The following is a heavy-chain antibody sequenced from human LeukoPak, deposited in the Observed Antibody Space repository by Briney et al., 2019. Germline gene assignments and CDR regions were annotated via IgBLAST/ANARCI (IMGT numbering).Heavy chain of an antibody. D-gene: IGHD3-16*01. CDR3: ARDQGGQTFDY. CDR2: IYYSGST. V-gene: IGHV4-59*12. J-gene: IGHJ4*02. Sequence: PSETLSLTCTVSGGSISSYYWSWIRQPPGKGLEWIGYIYYSGSTNYNPSLKSRVTISVDTSKNQFSLKLSSVTAADTAVYYCARDQGGQTFDYWGQGTLVTVSS. CDR1: GGSISSYY.